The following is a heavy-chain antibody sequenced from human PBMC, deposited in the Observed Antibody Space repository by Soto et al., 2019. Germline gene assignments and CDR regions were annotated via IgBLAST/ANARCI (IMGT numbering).Heavy chain of an antibody. J-gene: IGHJ6*02. CDR1: GGSISSSSYY. V-gene: IGHV4-39*01. CDR3: ASGIAAAVEGPPGYYYYGMDV. CDR2: INYSGSN. Sequence: SETLSLTCTVSGGSISSSSYYWGWHRPPPGKGLEWIRSINYSGSNYYNPSINSRTTISENTNKTQFPQKISSVTAADTAVYCWASGIAAAVEGPPGYYYYGMDVGGQGTTFTSP. D-gene: IGHD6-13*01.